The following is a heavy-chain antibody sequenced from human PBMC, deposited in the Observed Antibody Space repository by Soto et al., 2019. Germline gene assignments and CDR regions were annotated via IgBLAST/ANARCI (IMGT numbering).Heavy chain of an antibody. V-gene: IGHV1-58*01. Sequence: RASVKVSCKTSGFTFRSSAVQWVRQARGQRLEWIGWLVVGTGNTNYAQKFQQRVTISSDRSTNTVSMELSSLTSEDTAVYYCATGAYCSGGSCSDYYYYYYGLDLRGQGTKVPV. CDR1: GFTFRSSA. D-gene: IGHD2-15*01. J-gene: IGHJ6*02. CDR3: ATGAYCSGGSCSDYYYYYYGLDL. CDR2: LVVGTGNT.